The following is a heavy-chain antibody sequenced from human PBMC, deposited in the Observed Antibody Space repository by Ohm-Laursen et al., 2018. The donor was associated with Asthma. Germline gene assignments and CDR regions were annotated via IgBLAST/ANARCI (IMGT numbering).Heavy chain of an antibody. D-gene: IGHD3-16*01. V-gene: IGHV3-30*03. CDR3: ARGLGAFDI. CDR1: GFTFSSYG. CDR2: ISYDGSNK. J-gene: IGHJ3*02. Sequence: SLRLSCAASGFTFSSYGMHWVRQAPAKGLEWVAVISYDGSNKYYADTVKGRFTISRDNSMNTLYLQMNSLRAEDTAVYYFARGLGAFDIWGQGTMVTVSS.